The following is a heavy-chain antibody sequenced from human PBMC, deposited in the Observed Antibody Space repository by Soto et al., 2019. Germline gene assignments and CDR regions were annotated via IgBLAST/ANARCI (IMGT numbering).Heavy chain of an antibody. Sequence: GGSLRLSCTAAGFTYRTPSRSWIRQAQGKGLEWVSAITGGGDKTFYADSVKGRFAISRDNSKNALYLQMNSLRAEDTAIYYCAKEGYIDNIWQADLDFWGQGTLVTVSS. CDR2: ITGGGDKT. CDR1: GFTYRTPS. D-gene: IGHD5-18*01. CDR3: AKEGYIDNIWQADLDF. J-gene: IGHJ4*02. V-gene: IGHV3-23*01.